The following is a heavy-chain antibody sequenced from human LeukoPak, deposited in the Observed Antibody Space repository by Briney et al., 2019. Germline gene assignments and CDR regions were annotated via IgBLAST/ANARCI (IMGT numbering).Heavy chain of an antibody. Sequence: SETLSLTCAVSGYSISSGYYWGWIRQPPGKGLGWIGSIYHSGSTYYNPSLKSLVTILVETSKNQFSLKLSSVTAADAADYYFARRIIFGVVDLGGQGTLVTDSA. J-gene: IGHJ4*02. CDR2: IYHSGST. D-gene: IGHD3-3*01. V-gene: IGHV4-38-2*01. CDR3: ARRIIFGVVDL. CDR1: GYSISSGYY.